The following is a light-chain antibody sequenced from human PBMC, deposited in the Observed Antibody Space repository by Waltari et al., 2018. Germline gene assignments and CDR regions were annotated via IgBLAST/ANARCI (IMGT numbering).Light chain of an antibody. Sequence: SYVLTQPPPVSVAPGQTARITCGGHNIGSESVHGHQPKPGQAPVLVVYDYSDRPPGIPERFSGSNSGNTATLTISRVEAGDEADYYCQVWDGSSDHYVFGTGTTVTVL. V-gene: IGLV3-21*02. CDR2: DYS. CDR1: NIGSES. J-gene: IGLJ1*01. CDR3: QVWDGSSDHYV.